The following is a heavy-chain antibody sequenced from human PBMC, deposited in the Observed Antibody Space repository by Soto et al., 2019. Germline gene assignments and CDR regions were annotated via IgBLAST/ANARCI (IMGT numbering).Heavy chain of an antibody. CDR2: ISYDGSNK. V-gene: IGHV3-30-3*01. Sequence: GGSLRLSCAASGFTFSSYAMHWVRQAPGKGLEWVAVISYDGSNKYYADSVKGRFTISRDNSKNTLYLQMNNLRAEDTAVYYCVGGYCSGGSCYYFDYWGQGTLVTVSS. D-gene: IGHD2-15*01. CDR1: GFTFSSYA. CDR3: VGGYCSGGSCYYFDY. J-gene: IGHJ4*02.